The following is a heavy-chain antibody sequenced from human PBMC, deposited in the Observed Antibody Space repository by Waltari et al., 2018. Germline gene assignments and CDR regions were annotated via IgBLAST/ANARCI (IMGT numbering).Heavy chain of an antibody. CDR3: ARQPVVAATQEDY. Sequence: QVQLQESGPGLVKPSETLSLTCAVSGYSISSGYYWGWLRQPPGKGLEWIGSIYHSGSTYYNPSLKSRVTISVDTSKNQFSLKLSSVTAADTAVYYCARQPVVAATQEDYWGQGTLVTVSS. D-gene: IGHD2-15*01. J-gene: IGHJ4*02. V-gene: IGHV4-38-2*01. CDR1: GYSISSGYY. CDR2: IYHSGST.